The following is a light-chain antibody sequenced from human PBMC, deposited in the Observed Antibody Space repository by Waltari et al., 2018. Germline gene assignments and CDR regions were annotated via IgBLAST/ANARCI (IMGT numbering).Light chain of an antibody. V-gene: IGKV1-5*01. Sequence: DIQMTQSPSTVSASLGDRVTLTCRASQNLNTFLSWYQQKPGAVPNLLIYDASTLERGVPSRFSGSGSGTHFTLTISGLQSEDCAVYYCHQYNDGPPFNFGQGTKLEIK. CDR2: DAS. J-gene: IGKJ2*01. CDR3: HQYNDGPPFN. CDR1: QNLNTF.